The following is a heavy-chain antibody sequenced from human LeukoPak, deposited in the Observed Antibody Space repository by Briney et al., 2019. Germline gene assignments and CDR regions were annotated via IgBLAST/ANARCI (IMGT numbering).Heavy chain of an antibody. CDR3: AKKTTVTTLYYYYYYYMDV. D-gene: IGHD4-17*01. CDR2: ISGSGGST. V-gene: IGHV3-23*01. Sequence: GGSLRLSCAASGFTFSSYAMSWVRQAPGKGLEWVSAISGSGGSTYYADSVKGRFTISRDNSKNTLYLQMNSLRAEDTAVYYCAKKTTVTTLYYYYYYYMDVWGKGTTVTVSS. J-gene: IGHJ6*03. CDR1: GFTFSSYA.